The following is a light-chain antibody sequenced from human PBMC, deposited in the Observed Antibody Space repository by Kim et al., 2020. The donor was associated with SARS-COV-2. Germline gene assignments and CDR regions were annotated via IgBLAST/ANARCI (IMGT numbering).Light chain of an antibody. CDR1: SCTVVAGYD. J-gene: IGLJ2*01. V-gene: IGLV1-40*01. CDR3: HSYDSRMSAIV. Sequence: RATGSCTRSSCTVVAGYDVNWYQHLPGKAPRPLIYRDNNRRSGVPDRFSGSKSGTSASLAISRLQAEDEADYYCHSYDSRMSAIVFGGGTKVTVL. CDR2: RDN.